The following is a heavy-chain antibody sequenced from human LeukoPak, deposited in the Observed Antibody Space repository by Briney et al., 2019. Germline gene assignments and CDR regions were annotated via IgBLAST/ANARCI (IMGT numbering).Heavy chain of an antibody. CDR2: IYYSGST. CDR3: ARVYYDILAGYSTPRGDYYYYMDV. V-gene: IGHV4-31*03. D-gene: IGHD3-9*01. CDR1: GGSISSGGYY. J-gene: IGHJ6*03. Sequence: SETLSLTCTVSGGSISSGGYYWSWIRQHPGKGLEWIGYIYYSGSTYYNPSLKSRVTISVDTSKNQFSLKLNSVTAADTAVYYCARVYYDILAGYSTPRGDYYYYMDVWGKGTTVTVSS.